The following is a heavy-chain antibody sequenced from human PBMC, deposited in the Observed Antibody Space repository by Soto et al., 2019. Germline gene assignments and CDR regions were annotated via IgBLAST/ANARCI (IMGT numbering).Heavy chain of an antibody. Sequence: GASVKVSCKASGYTFTSYGISWVRQAPGQGLEWMGWISAYNGNTNYAQKLQGRVTMTTDTPTSTAYMELRSLRSDDTAVYYCARERVDIVVVPAATRIYGMDVWGQGTTVTVS. D-gene: IGHD2-2*01. CDR3: ARERVDIVVVPAATRIYGMDV. V-gene: IGHV1-18*04. J-gene: IGHJ6*02. CDR1: GYTFTSYG. CDR2: ISAYNGNT.